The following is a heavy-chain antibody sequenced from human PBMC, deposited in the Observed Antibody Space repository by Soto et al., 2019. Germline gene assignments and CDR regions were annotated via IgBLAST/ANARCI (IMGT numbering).Heavy chain of an antibody. J-gene: IGHJ3*02. CDR3: ASGPGDAFDI. D-gene: IGHD7-27*01. V-gene: IGHV3-48*03. CDR2: ISSSGSTI. Sequence: GGSLRLSCAASGFTFSSYEMNWVRQAPGTGLEWVSYISSSGSTIYYADSVKGRFTISRDNAKNSLYLQMNSLRAEDTAVYYCASGPGDAFDIWGQGTMVTVSS. CDR1: GFTFSSYE.